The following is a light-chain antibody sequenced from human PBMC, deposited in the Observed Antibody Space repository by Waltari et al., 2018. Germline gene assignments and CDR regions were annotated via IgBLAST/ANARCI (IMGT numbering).Light chain of an antibody. CDR3: QHYWRLPVA. V-gene: IGKV3-20*01. CDR2: GAS. Sequence: EIVLTHSPGTLSLSPGERAIVSCRASQSVGRTLAWYQQKPGQAPRLLIYGASNRATGIPDRFIGSGSGTEFSLTISGLEPEDSAVYYCQHYWRLPVAFGQGTKVEIK. J-gene: IGKJ1*01. CDR1: QSVGRT.